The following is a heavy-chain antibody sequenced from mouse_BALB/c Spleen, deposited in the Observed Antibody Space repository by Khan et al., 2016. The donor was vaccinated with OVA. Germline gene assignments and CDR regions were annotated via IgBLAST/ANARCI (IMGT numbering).Heavy chain of an antibody. V-gene: IGHV1-77*01. D-gene: IGHD1-2*01. CDR3: ARRNYFGYTFAY. CDR1: GYTFTDYY. CDR2: ISPGSGDT. Sequence: QVQLKQSGAELARPGASVKLSCKASGYTFTDYYINWVKQRTGQGLEWIGEISPGSGDTYYNERFKGKATLTADNSSRTAYMQLSSLTSEASEVYFCARRNYFGYTFAYWGQGTLVTVSA. J-gene: IGHJ3*01.